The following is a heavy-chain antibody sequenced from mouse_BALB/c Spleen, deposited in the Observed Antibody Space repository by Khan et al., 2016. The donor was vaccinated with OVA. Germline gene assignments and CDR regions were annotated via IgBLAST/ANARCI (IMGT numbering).Heavy chain of an antibody. V-gene: IGHV1-20*02. CDR1: GYSFTGYF. D-gene: IGHD1-1*01. CDR2: INPHIGET. Sequence: IQLVQSGPELVKPGASVKISCKASGYSFTGYFMNWVMQSHGKSLEWIGRINPHIGETFYNPKFKGKVTLTADESSSTAHMDLQSLSSEDSAVYYCARIYVSDFDYWGQGTSLTVSS. J-gene: IGHJ2*02. CDR3: ARIYVSDFDY.